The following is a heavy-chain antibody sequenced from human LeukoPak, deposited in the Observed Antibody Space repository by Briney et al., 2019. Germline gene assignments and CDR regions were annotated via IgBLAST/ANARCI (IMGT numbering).Heavy chain of an antibody. CDR1: GFTFTMFS. CDR3: ARQQLYWFDP. V-gene: IGHV3-48*04. Sequence: PGGSLRLSCAASGFTFTMFSMNWLRQAPGKGLEWIAFIRGRSDTTYYADSVQGRFAISRDNAKSSLYLQMNSLRAEDTAVYYCARQQLYWFDPWGQGTLVTVSS. J-gene: IGHJ5*02. CDR2: IRGRSDTT. D-gene: IGHD6-13*01.